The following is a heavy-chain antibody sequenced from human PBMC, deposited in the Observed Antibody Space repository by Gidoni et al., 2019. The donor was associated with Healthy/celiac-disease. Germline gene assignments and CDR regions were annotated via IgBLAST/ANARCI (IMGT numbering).Heavy chain of an antibody. V-gene: IGHV1-18*01. J-gene: IGHJ4*02. CDR3: ARDLYYYGSGSYYKRAPPGY. CDR2: ISAYNGKT. CDR1: GYTFTSYA. Sequence: QVQLVQSGAEVKKPGSSVTVSCKASGYTFTSYAISWVRQAPGQGLEWMGWISAYNGKTNYEQKLQGRVTMTTDKSTSTAYMELRSLRSDDTAVYYCARDLYYYGSGSYYKRAPPGYWGQGTLVTVSS. D-gene: IGHD3-10*01.